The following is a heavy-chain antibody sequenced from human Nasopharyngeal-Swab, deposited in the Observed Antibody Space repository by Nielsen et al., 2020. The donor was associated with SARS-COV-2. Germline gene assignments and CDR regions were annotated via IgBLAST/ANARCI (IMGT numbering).Heavy chain of an antibody. CDR1: GYTFTSYG. CDR3: ARDSETYDFWSGFDY. Sequence: ASVKVSCKASGYTFTSYGISWVRQAPGQGLEWMGWISAYNGNTNYAQKLQGRVTMTTDTSTSTAYMELSRLRSDDTAVYYCARDSETYDFWSGFDYWGQGTLVTVSS. V-gene: IGHV1-18*01. D-gene: IGHD3-3*01. CDR2: ISAYNGNT. J-gene: IGHJ4*02.